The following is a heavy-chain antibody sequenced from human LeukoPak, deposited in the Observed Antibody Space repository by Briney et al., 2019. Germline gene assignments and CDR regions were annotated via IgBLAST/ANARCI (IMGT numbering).Heavy chain of an antibody. J-gene: IGHJ4*02. CDR1: GFTFSSYG. D-gene: IGHD3-22*01. V-gene: IGHV3-30*02. CDR2: IRYDGSNK. Sequence: GGSLRLSCAASGFTFSSYGMHWVRQAPGKGLEWVAFIRYDGSNKYYADSVKGRFTISRDNSKNTLYLQMNSLRAEDTAVYYCAKDSRYYYDSSGPQSPVDYWGQGTLVNVSS. CDR3: AKDSRYYYDSSGPQSPVDY.